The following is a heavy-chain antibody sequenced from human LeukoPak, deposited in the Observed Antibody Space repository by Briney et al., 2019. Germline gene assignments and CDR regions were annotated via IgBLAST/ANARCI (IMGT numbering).Heavy chain of an antibody. Sequence: PGGSLRLSCAASGVTFSSNGMSWVRQPQGKGLEWVSAISGSGGSTYYADSVKGRFTISRDNSQNTLYLQMNSLRAEDTAVYYCAKGAVAGPFYYYYYMDVWGKGTTVTISS. J-gene: IGHJ6*03. CDR2: ISGSGGST. V-gene: IGHV3-23*01. CDR1: GVTFSSNG. D-gene: IGHD6-19*01. CDR3: AKGAVAGPFYYYYYMDV.